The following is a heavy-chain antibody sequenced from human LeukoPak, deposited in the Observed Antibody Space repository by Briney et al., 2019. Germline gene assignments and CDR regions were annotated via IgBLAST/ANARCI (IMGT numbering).Heavy chain of an antibody. D-gene: IGHD6-13*01. Sequence: PSETLSLTCTVSGGSISSYYWSWIRQPAGKGLEWIGRIYTSGSTNYNPSLKSRVTMSVDTSKNQFSLKLSSVTAADTAVYYCARMYSRQLVLVNEWSHYFDYWGQGTLVTVSS. CDR1: GGSISSYY. CDR3: ARMYSRQLVLVNEWSHYFDY. V-gene: IGHV4-4*07. CDR2: IYTSGST. J-gene: IGHJ4*02.